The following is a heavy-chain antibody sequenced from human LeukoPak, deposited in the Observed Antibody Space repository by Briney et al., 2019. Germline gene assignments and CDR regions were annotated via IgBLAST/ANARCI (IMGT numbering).Heavy chain of an antibody. CDR1: GGSISSGSYY. V-gene: IGHV4-61*02. Sequence: SETLSLTCTVSGGSISSGSYYWSWIRQPAGKGLEWIGRIYTSGSTNYNPSLKSRVTISIDTSKNQLSLKVSSVTAADTAVYYCASTGYSSSWYEGQIDYWGQGTLVTVSS. D-gene: IGHD6-13*01. J-gene: IGHJ4*02. CDR2: IYTSGST. CDR3: ASTGYSSSWYEGQIDY.